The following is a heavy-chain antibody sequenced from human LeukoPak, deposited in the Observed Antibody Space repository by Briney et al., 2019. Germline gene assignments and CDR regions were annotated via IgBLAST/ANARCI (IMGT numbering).Heavy chain of an antibody. Sequence: GGSLRLSCAASGLSVSYNYMTWVRQAPGKGLEWVSVIYSDGDTYYADSVKGRFTISRDDSKNTLYLQMNNLTVEDTAVYYCARRTQGGFFDSWGRGSLVTVSS. V-gene: IGHV3-53*01. CDR2: IYSDGDT. CDR1: GLSVSYNY. CDR3: ARRTQGGFFDS. D-gene: IGHD3-16*01. J-gene: IGHJ4*02.